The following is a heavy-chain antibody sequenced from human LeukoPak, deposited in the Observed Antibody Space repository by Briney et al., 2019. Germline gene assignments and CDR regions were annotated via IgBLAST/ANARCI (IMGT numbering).Heavy chain of an antibody. CDR3: AKTYYYDSSGSHDY. Sequence: GGSLRLSCAASGFSFSSYAMSGVRQAPGKGLEWVSGISGSGGNTYYADSVKGRFTISRDNSKNTLYLQVNSLRAEDTAVYYCAKTYYYDSSGSHDYWGQGTLVTVSS. CDR1: GFSFSSYA. J-gene: IGHJ4*02. CDR2: ISGSGGNT. D-gene: IGHD3-22*01. V-gene: IGHV3-23*01.